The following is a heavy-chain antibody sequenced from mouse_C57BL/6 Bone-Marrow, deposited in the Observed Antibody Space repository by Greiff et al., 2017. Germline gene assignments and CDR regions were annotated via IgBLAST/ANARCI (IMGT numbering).Heavy chain of an antibody. CDR1: GYTFASYW. V-gene: IGHV1-69*01. CDR3: AREGPYWWYFDV. J-gene: IGHJ1*03. Sequence: QVQLQQPGAELVMPGASVKLSCKASGYTFASYWMHWVKQRPGQGLEWIGEIDPSDSYTNYNQKFKGKATLTVDKSSSTAYMQLSSLTSEDSAVYYCAREGPYWWYFDVWGTGTTVTVSS. D-gene: IGHD2-10*01. CDR2: IDPSDSYT.